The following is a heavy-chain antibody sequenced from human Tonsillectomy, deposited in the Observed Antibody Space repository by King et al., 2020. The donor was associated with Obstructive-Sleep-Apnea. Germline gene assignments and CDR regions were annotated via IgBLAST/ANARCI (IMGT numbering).Heavy chain of an antibody. Sequence: VQLVESGGGLVRPGGSLRLSCAASGFSFSTSWMTWVRQAPGKGMEWVANIRKDGTEMYYVDVGKDRFTISRDNAKNTLYLQMNSLRAEDTAVYYCARENDNDTYGYSHYFDYWGQGTLVTVSS. J-gene: IGHJ4*02. CDR2: IRKDGTEM. D-gene: IGHD5-18*01. V-gene: IGHV3-7*03. CDR3: ARENDNDTYGYSHYFDY. CDR1: GFSFSTSW.